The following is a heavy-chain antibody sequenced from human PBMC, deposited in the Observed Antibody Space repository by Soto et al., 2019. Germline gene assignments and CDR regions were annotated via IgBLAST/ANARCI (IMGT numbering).Heavy chain of an antibody. CDR3: ATRRSSGRDYYYYYGMDG. CDR2: IIPIFGTA. V-gene: IGHV1-69*12. D-gene: IGHD6-6*01. CDR1: GGTFSSYA. J-gene: IGHJ6*02. Sequence: QVQLVQSGAEVKKPGSSVKVSCKASGGTFSSYAISWVRQAPGQGLEWMGGIIPIFGTANYAQKFQGRVTITADESTSTAYMELSSLRSEDTAVYYCATRRSSGRDYYYYYGMDGWGQGTTVTVSS.